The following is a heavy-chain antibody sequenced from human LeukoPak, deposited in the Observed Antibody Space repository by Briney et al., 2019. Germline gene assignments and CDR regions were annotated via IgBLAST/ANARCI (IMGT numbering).Heavy chain of an antibody. J-gene: IGHJ4*02. CDR3: ARDMERSSGFE. V-gene: IGHV1-2*02. CDR2: INPNSGGT. D-gene: IGHD6-19*01. Sequence: VASVKVSCKASGYTFTGYYMHWVRQAPGQGLEYMGWINPNSGGTTSAQKFQGRVTMTRDTSISTAYMELSRLTSDDTAVYYCARDMERSSGFEWGQGTLVTVSS. CDR1: GYTFTGYY.